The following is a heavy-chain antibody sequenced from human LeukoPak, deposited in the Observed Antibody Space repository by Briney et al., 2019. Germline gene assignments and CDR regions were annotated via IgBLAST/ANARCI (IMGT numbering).Heavy chain of an antibody. V-gene: IGHV4-59*01. CDR3: ARERGYGYGYQIDY. J-gene: IGHJ4*02. Sequence: SETLSLTCTVSGGSISSDYWSWIRQPPGQGREWTGYIYSTGNTDYNPSLKSRLTISVDTSKNQFSLRLSSVTAADTAIYYCARERGYGYGYQIDYWGQGTLVTVSS. CDR2: IYSTGNT. D-gene: IGHD5-18*01. CDR1: GGSISSDY.